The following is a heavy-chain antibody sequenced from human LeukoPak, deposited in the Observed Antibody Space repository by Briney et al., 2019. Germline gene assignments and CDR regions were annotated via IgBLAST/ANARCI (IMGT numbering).Heavy chain of an antibody. D-gene: IGHD2-15*01. V-gene: IGHV3-9*01. J-gene: IGHJ4*02. CDR1: GFTFDGYA. CDR3: AKDSCSGGTCYPDY. CDR2: ITWNSGAI. Sequence: GRSLRLSCTAPGFTFDGYAMHWVRQAPGKGLEWVSGITWNSGAIGYADSVKARFTISRDNAKNSLYLQMNSLRAEDTALYYCAKDSCSGGTCYPDYWGQGTLATVSS.